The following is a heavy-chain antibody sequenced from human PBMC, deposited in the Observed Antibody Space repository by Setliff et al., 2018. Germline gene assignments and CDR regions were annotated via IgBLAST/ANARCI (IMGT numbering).Heavy chain of an antibody. D-gene: IGHD3-3*01. CDR1: GGSISHHY. V-gene: IGHV4-59*08. J-gene: IGHJ4*02. Sequence: PSETLSLTCTVSGGSISHHYWSWIRQPPGKGLEWIGSIYHSGSTYYNPSLKSRVTISVDTSKKQFSLKLSSVTAADTAVYYCARTPDGFLGDGYNLNTLGYFDSWGQGTLVTVSS. CDR3: ARTPDGFLGDGYNLNTLGYFDS. CDR2: IYHSGST.